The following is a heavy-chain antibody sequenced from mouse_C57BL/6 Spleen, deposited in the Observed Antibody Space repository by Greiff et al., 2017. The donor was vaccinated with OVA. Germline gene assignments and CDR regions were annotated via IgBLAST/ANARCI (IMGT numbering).Heavy chain of an antibody. CDR3: ARGGTIGWLQRDY. J-gene: IGHJ2*01. D-gene: IGHD2-3*01. V-gene: IGHV1-53*01. CDR1: GYTFTSYW. Sequence: QVQLQQPGTELVKPGASVKLSCKASGYTFTSYWMHWVKQRPGQGLEWLGNINPSNGGTNYHEKFKSKATLTVDKSTSTAYMQRSSLTSEDSADYYCARGGTIGWLQRDYWGQGTTLTVSS. CDR2: INPSNGGT.